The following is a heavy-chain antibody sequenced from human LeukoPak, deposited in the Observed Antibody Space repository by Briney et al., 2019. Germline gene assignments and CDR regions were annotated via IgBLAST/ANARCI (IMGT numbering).Heavy chain of an antibody. CDR1: GFTFSSYG. CDR2: IWYDGSNK. CDR3: ARDLRKFQWLPSYFDY. D-gene: IGHD6-19*01. J-gene: IGHJ4*02. V-gene: IGHV3-33*01. Sequence: GGSLRLSCAASGFTFSSYGMHWVRQAPGKGLEWVAVIWYDGSNKYYADSVKSRFTISRDNSKNTLYLQMNSLRAEDTAVYYCARDLRKFQWLPSYFDYWGQGTLVTVSS.